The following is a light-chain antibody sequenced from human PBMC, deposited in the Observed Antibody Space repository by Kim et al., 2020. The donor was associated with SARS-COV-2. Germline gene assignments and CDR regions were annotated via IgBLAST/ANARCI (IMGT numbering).Light chain of an antibody. CDR3: QQTYSAPSS. Sequence: GDRVTFTCRSSQRIDNYLNWYQQKPGKAPNLLIYAASTLQVGVPSRFSGSGSGTDFTLTISSLQPEDFASYYCQQTYSAPSSFGRGTKLEIK. J-gene: IGKJ2*01. CDR1: QRIDNY. V-gene: IGKV1-39*01. CDR2: AAS.